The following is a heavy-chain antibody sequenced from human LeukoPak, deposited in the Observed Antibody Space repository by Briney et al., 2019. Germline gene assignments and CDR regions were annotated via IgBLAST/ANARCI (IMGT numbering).Heavy chain of an antibody. D-gene: IGHD6-13*01. V-gene: IGHV4-59*12. CDR3: ARVQYSSSWYWGDPYYYYYYMDV. CDR1: GGSISSYY. CDR2: IYYSGST. Sequence: SETLSLTCTVSGGSISSYYWSWIRQPPGKGLEWIGYIYYSGSTNYNPSLKSRVTISVDTSKNQFSLKLSSVTAADTAVYYCARVQYSSSWYWGDPYYYYYYMDVWGKGTTVTVSS. J-gene: IGHJ6*03.